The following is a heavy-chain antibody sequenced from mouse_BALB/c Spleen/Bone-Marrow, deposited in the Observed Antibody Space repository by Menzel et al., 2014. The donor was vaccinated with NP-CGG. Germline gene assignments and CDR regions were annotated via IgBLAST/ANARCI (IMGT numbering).Heavy chain of an antibody. CDR3: ARDY. J-gene: IGHJ2*01. CDR1: GYTFTDTW. V-gene: IGHV1-7*01. Sequence: VQLQESGPELAKPGASVKLSCKAFGYTFTDTWIHWIKQRPGQGLEWIGYINPSTGYAEYTKNFRDKATLTVDKSSSTDYMQLSSLTSEDSAVYYCARDYWGQGTTRTGSS. CDR2: INPSTGYA.